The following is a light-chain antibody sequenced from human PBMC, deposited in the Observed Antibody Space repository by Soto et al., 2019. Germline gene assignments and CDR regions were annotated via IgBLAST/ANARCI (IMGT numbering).Light chain of an antibody. CDR1: QSISIY. CDR2: AAS. CDR3: QQSHGTPFT. Sequence: DIQMTQSPSSLSASVGDSVTITCRASQSISIYLNWYQQQPGKAPKLLIYAASRLQSGVPSTFSGAGSGRDFTLTIDSLKPEDFATYFCQQSHGTPFTFGGGTTVQIK. J-gene: IGKJ4*01. V-gene: IGKV1-39*01.